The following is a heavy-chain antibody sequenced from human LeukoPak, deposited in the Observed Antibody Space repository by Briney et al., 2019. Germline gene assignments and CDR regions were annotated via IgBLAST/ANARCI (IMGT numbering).Heavy chain of an antibody. J-gene: IGHJ4*02. CDR1: GFTFSSYW. CDR3: ARGYCSSTSCPKDYHFDY. CDR2: INSDGSST. V-gene: IGHV3-74*01. Sequence: GGSLRLSCAASGFTFSSYWVHWVRQAPGKGLVWVSRINSDGSSTSYADSVKGRFTISRDNAKNTLYLQMDSLRAEDTAVYYCARGYCSSTSCPKDYHFDYWGQGTLVTVAS. D-gene: IGHD2-2*01.